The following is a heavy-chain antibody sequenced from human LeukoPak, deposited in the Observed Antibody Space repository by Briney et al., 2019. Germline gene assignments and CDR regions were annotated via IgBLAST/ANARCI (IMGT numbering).Heavy chain of an antibody. CDR1: GYTFTGYY. D-gene: IGHD5-12*01. CDR3: ARAWLRLNPYFDY. CDR2: INPNSGGT. Sequence: ASVKVSCKASGYTFTGYYMHWVRQAPGQGLEWMGCINPNSGGTNYAEKFQGRVTMTRDTSISTSYMELSRLRSDDTAVYYCARAWLRLNPYFDYWGQGTLVTVSS. V-gene: IGHV1-2*02. J-gene: IGHJ4*02.